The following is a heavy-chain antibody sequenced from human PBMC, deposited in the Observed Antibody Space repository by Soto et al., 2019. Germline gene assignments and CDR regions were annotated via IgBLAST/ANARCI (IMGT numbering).Heavy chain of an antibody. CDR2: ISPDGSIT. J-gene: IGHJ4*02. V-gene: IGHV3-74*01. CDR1: GFTFSYYW. CDR3: ARSTNASFDY. D-gene: IGHD2-8*01. Sequence: GGSLRLSCAASGFTFSYYWMHWVRQAPGKGLVWVSRISPDGSITNYTDSVKGRFAVSRDNTKNTLFLQIDSLRADDTAVFYCARSTNASFDYWGRGTLVTVSS.